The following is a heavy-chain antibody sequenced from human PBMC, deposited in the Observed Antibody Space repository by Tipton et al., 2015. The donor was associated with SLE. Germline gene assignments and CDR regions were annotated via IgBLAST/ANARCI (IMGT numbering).Heavy chain of an antibody. D-gene: IGHD4-23*01. CDR1: GGSISSSPYY. J-gene: IGHJ5*02. CDR2: VYSGGNT. CDR3: ARGGTGDGRNPFDP. V-gene: IGHV4-39*07. Sequence: TLSLTCTVSGGSISSSPYYWAWIRQPPGKGREWIGTVYSGGNTYHIPSLKTRVTISVDTSRNQFSLKLTSVTAADTAVYYCARGGTGDGRNPFDPWGQGTLVTVSS.